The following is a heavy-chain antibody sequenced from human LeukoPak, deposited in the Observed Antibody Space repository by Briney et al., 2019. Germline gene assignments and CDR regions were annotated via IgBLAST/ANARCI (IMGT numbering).Heavy chain of an antibody. Sequence: GGSLRLSCAASAFTFSTYWMSWVRQAPGKGLEWVANIKEDGSEINYVDSVKGRFTISRDNAKNSLYLQTNSLRVEDTAVYYCARDRGYSSFDYWGQGTLVTDSS. J-gene: IGHJ4*02. CDR1: AFTFSTYW. CDR3: ARDRGYSSFDY. CDR2: IKEDGSEI. D-gene: IGHD3-22*01. V-gene: IGHV3-7*01.